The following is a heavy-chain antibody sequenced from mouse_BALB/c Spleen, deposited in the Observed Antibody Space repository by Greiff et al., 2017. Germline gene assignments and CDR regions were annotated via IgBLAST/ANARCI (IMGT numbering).Heavy chain of an antibody. Sequence: EVKLLESGPGLVKPSQSLSLTCTVTGYSITSDYAWNWIRQFPGNKLEWMGYISYSGSTSYNPSLKSRISITRDTSKNQFFLQLNSVTTEDTATYYCAIIYDGYYVAWFAYWGQGTLVTVSA. V-gene: IGHV3-2*02. CDR1: GYSITSDYA. CDR2: ISYSGST. D-gene: IGHD2-3*01. J-gene: IGHJ3*01. CDR3: AIIYDGYYVAWFAY.